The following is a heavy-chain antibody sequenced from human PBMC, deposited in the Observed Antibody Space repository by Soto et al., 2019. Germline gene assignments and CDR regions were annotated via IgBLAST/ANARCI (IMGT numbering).Heavy chain of an antibody. CDR3: AKGVYDSSGYYSPYPDYYFDY. J-gene: IGHJ4*02. D-gene: IGHD3-22*01. CDR1: GFTFSSYA. CDR2: ISGSGGRT. Sequence: EVQLLESGGGWVQPGGSLRLSCAASGFTFSSYAMSWVRQAPGKGLEWVSGISGSGGRTYYADSVKGRFTISRDNSKNTLYLQMNSLRAEDTTVYYSAKGVYDSSGYYSPYPDYYFDYWGQGTLVTVSS. V-gene: IGHV3-23*01.